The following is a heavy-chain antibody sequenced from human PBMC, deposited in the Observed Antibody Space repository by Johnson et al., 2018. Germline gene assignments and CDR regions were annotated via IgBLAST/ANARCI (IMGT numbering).Heavy chain of an antibody. J-gene: IGHJ4*02. Sequence: QLLETGGGFVHPGGSLRLSFAASGFTFSSYYMHWVRQAPGKGLVWVERINGDGSTTDCAASVKGRFTISRDNAKNTLYLQMTSLRAEDTAVYYCARAYGSGTGTTPYWGQGTLVTVSS. V-gene: IGHV3-74*01. CDR1: GFTFSSYY. D-gene: IGHD3-10*01. CDR3: ARAYGSGTGTTPY. CDR2: INGDGSTT.